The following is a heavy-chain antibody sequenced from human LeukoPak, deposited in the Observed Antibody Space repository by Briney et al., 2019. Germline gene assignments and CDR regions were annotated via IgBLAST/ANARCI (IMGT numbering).Heavy chain of an antibody. CDR2: IIPILGIA. V-gene: IGHV1-69*04. CDR1: GGTFSSYA. Sequence: SVKVSCKASGGTFSSYAISWVRQAPGQGLEWMGRIIPILGIANYAQKFQGRATITRDMSTSTAYMELSSLRSEDTAVYYCAADSSGWSRIKNYYYYGMDVWGQGTTVTVSS. D-gene: IGHD6-19*01. CDR3: AADSSGWSRIKNYYYYGMDV. J-gene: IGHJ6*02.